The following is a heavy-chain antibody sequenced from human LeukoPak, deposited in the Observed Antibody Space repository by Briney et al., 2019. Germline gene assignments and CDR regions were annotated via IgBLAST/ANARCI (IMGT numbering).Heavy chain of an antibody. J-gene: IGHJ4*02. CDR1: GVSISSYY. CDR3: ATFGSGSYSSTNDY. D-gene: IGHD3-10*01. V-gene: IGHV4-59*01. Sequence: SETLSLTCTVSGVSISSYYWSWIRQPPGKGLEWIGYIYYSGSTNYNPSLKSRVTISVDTSKNQFSLKLSSVTAADTAVYYCATFGSGSYSSTNDYWGQGTLVTVSS. CDR2: IYYSGST.